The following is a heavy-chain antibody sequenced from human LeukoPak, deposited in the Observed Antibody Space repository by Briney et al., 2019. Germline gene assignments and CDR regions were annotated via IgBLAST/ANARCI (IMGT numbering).Heavy chain of an antibody. J-gene: IGHJ4*02. CDR1: GFTFDDYG. Sequence: GGSLRLSCAASGFTFDDYGMSWVRQAPGKGLEWVSGINWNGGSTSYADSVKGRFTISRDNAKNSLYLQMNSLRAEDTALYYCARPGGYYYGSGSYYPFDYWGQGTLVTVSS. CDR3: ARPGGYYYGSGSYYPFDY. CDR2: INWNGGST. V-gene: IGHV3-20*04. D-gene: IGHD3-10*01.